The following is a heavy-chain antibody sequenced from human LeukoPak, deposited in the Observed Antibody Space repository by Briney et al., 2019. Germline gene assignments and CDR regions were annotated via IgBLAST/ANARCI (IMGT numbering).Heavy chain of an antibody. J-gene: IGHJ4*02. D-gene: IGHD2-15*01. CDR3: AKDRPNIVVVVAASFAN. V-gene: IGHV3-23*01. Sequence: GGSLRLSCAASGLTFSNYAMSWVRQAPGKGLEWVSAISGRGGTTYYADSVKGRFTISRDNSKNTLFLQMNSLRAEDTAVYYCAKDRPNIVVVVAASFANWGQGTLVTVSS. CDR1: GLTFSNYA. CDR2: ISGRGGTT.